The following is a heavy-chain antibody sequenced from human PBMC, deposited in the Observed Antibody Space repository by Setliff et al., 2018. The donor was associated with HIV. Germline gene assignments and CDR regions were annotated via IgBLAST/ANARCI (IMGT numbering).Heavy chain of an antibody. J-gene: IGHJ4*02. CDR2: IFYSGNT. V-gene: IGHV4-39*01. CDR3: ARLSWDVDD. Sequence: SETLSLTCTVSGASISSSSYHWGWIRQPPGKGLEWIGNIFYSGNTYYNPSLQSRITMSIDASKNQFSLNLDSVTAADTAVYYCARLSWDVDDWGQGTLVTVSS. D-gene: IGHD1-26*01. CDR1: GASISSSSYH.